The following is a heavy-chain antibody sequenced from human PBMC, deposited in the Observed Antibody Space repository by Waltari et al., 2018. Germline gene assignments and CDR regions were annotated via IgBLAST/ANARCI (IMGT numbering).Heavy chain of an antibody. D-gene: IGHD1-7*01. J-gene: IGHJ4*02. CDR2: IYYSGST. Sequence: QVQLQESGPGLVKPSETLSLTCTVPGGSISSHYWSWIRQPPGKGLEWIGYIYYSGSTNYNPSLKSRVTISVDTAKNQFSLKLSSVAAADTAVYYCAREEELRFDYWGQGTLVTVSS. V-gene: IGHV4-59*11. CDR1: GGSISSHY. CDR3: AREEELRFDY.